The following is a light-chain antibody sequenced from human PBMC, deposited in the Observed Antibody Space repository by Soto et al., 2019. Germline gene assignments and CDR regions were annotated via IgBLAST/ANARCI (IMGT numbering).Light chain of an antibody. CDR3: QQNFSIPIT. CDR2: AAS. CDR1: QSISTY. J-gene: IGKJ5*01. V-gene: IGKV1-39*01. Sequence: DIQMTQSPSSLSASVGDRGTITCRASQSISTYLNWYHQKPGKAPDLLIYAASSLKSGVPSRFSGSGSGTHFTLTITGLQPADFATYYCQQNFSIPITFGQGTRLEIK.